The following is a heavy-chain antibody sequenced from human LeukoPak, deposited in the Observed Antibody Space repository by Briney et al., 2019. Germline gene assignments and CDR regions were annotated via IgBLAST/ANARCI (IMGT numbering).Heavy chain of an antibody. CDR1: GFTFSSYA. Sequence: PGGSLRLSCAASGFTFSSYAMSWVRQAPGKGLEWVSAISGSGGSTYYADSVKGRFTISRDNSKNTLYLQMNSLRAEDTAVYYCAKDGQLRHYDILTGRDYWGQGTLVTVSS. J-gene: IGHJ4*02. CDR3: AKDGQLRHYDILTGRDY. CDR2: ISGSGGST. D-gene: IGHD3-9*01. V-gene: IGHV3-23*01.